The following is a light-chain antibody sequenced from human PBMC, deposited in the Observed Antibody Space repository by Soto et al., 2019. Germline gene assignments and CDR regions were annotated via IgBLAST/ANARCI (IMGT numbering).Light chain of an antibody. J-gene: IGKJ1*01. V-gene: IGKV3-20*01. CDR2: GAS. CDR3: QQYGSSPWT. CDR1: QSVSSSY. Sequence: EIVLTQSPGTLSLSPGERATLSCRASQSVSSSYLAGYQQKPVQAPRPLIYGASSRAIGIPDRFSGSGSGTDFTLTISRLEPEDFAVYYCQQYGSSPWTVGQGTKVEIK.